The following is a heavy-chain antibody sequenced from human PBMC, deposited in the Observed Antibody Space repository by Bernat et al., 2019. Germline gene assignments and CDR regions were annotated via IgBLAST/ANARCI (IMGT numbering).Heavy chain of an antibody. D-gene: IGHD6-25*01. CDR1: GGTFSSYT. CDR3: AKNPDIAATCHDY. V-gene: IGHV1-69*02. J-gene: IGHJ4*02. Sequence: QVQLVQSGAEVKKPGSSVKVSCKASGGTFSSYTISWVRQAPGQGLEWMGRIIPILGIANYAQKFQGRVTITADKSTSTAYMELSSLRSEDTAVYYCAKNPDIAATCHDYWGQGTLVTVSS. CDR2: IIPILGIA.